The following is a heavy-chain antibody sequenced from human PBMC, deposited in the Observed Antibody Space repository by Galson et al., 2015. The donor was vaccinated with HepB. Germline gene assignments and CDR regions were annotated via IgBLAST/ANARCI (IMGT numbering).Heavy chain of an antibody. CDR1: GYTLTELS. J-gene: IGHJ4*02. D-gene: IGHD2-21*01. CDR3: AFLQVDGGGDFDY. V-gene: IGHV1-24*01. CDR2: FDPEDGET. Sequence: SVKVSCKVSGYTLTELSMHWVRQAPGKGLEWMGGFDPEDGETIYAQKFQGRVTITEDTSTDTAYMELSSLRSEDTAVYYCAFLQVDGGGDFDYWGQGTLVTVSS.